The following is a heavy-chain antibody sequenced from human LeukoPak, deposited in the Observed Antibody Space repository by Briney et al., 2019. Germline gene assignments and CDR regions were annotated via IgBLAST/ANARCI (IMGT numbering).Heavy chain of an antibody. V-gene: IGHV3-30-3*01. CDR2: ISYDGSNK. CDR3: AREDSGYAYFDY. CDR1: GFTFSSYA. D-gene: IGHD5-12*01. J-gene: IGHJ4*02. Sequence: GGSLRLSCAASGFTFSSYAMHWVRQAPGKGLEWVAVISYDGSNKHYADSVKGRFTISRDNSKNTLYLQMDSLRAEDTAVYYCAREDSGYAYFDYWGQGALVTVSS.